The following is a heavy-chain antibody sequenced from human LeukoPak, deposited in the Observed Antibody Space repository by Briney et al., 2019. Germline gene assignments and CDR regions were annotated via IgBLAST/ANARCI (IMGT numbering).Heavy chain of an antibody. J-gene: IGHJ4*02. CDR2: INPNSGGT. CDR3: ARDSRDGYNYVDY. CDR1: GYTFTGYY. D-gene: IGHD5-24*01. Sequence: ASAKVSCKASGYTFTGYYMHWVRQAPGQGLEWMGWINPNSGGTNYAQKFQGRVTMTRDTSISTAYMELSRLRSDDTAVYYCARDSRDGYNYVDYWGQGTLVTVSS. V-gene: IGHV1-2*02.